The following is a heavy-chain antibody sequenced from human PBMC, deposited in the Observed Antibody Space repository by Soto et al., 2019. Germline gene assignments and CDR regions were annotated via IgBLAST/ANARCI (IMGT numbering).Heavy chain of an antibody. J-gene: IGHJ5*02. CDR3: VRRHVSATGIDWFDP. V-gene: IGHV1-3*01. D-gene: IGHD6-13*01. Sequence: QVQLVQSGTEVKKPGASVKVACKASGCTFTSYGIHWVRQAPGQRLEWMGWINAANGDTKYSPKFQGRVTITRDTSASTAYMELSSLRSEDTAVYYCVRRHVSATGIDWFDPWGQRTLVTVSS. CDR2: INAANGDT. CDR1: GCTFTSYG.